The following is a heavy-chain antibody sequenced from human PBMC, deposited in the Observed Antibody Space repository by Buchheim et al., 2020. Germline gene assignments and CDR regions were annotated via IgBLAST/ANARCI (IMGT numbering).Heavy chain of an antibody. D-gene: IGHD3-22*01. V-gene: IGHV3-11*01. J-gene: IGHJ3*01. CDR1: GFSVSDYY. Sequence: QEQLVQSGGGLVQPGGSLRLSCAASGFSVSDYYMNWIRQVPGKGFEWFSYISRSRNNVFYADSVKGRFTISRDNPQNSLLLQMDNLGADDTAVYFCARHQDYNGYFAFDVWGQGT. CDR2: ISRSRNNV. CDR3: ARHQDYNGYFAFDV.